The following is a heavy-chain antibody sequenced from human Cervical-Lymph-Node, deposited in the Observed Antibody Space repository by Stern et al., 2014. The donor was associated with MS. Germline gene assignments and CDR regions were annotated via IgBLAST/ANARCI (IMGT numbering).Heavy chain of an antibody. CDR1: GETFSSDA. J-gene: IGHJ4*02. D-gene: IGHD6-13*01. CDR2: IIPMTEIA. V-gene: IGHV1-69*01. Sequence: QVKLMQSGAEVKKPGSSVKVSCTSSGETFSSDAISWVRQAPGQGLEWMGGIIPMTEIANYAQKFQGIVTITADEATRTAYMDLSGLRSDDTAVYYCARGGSSWYSDFWGQGTLVTVSS. CDR3: ARGGSSWYSDF.